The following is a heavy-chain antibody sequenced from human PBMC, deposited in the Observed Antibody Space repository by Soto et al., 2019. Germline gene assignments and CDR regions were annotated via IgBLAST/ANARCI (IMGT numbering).Heavy chain of an antibody. V-gene: IGHV1-18*01. J-gene: IGHJ4*02. D-gene: IGHD3-22*01. CDR2: INTYNGNR. CDR3: ARDRLRGYDSSGCYS. Sequence: QVQLVQSGAELRKPGASVKVSCKASGYSFSSYGINWVRQAPGQGLEWMGWINTYNGNRNYAQKYEARVTMTTATSTNTVYMELRSLKSDDTAIYYCARDRLRGYDSSGCYSWGQGTLVTVCS. CDR1: GYSFSSYG.